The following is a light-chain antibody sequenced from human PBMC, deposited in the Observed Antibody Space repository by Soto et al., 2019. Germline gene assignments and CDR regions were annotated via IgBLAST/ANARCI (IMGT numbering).Light chain of an antibody. CDR3: SSYTSSYTYV. J-gene: IGLJ1*01. CDR2: DVS. V-gene: IGLV2-14*03. CDR1: SSDVGGYNF. Sequence: QSVLTQPASVSGSPGQSVTISCAGTSSDVGGYNFVSWYQQHPGKAPQLMIYDVSSRPSGVSNRFSGSKSSNTASLTISGLQAEDEADYYCSSYTSSYTYVFGTGTKLTVL.